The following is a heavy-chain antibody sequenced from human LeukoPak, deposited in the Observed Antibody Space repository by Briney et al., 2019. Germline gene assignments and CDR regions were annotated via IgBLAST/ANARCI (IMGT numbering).Heavy chain of an antibody. V-gene: IGHV5-51*01. CDR1: GYSFTSYW. CDR2: IYPGDSDT. CDR3: ARARIAARRYYYYYYMDV. Sequence: GESLKISCKGSGYSFTSYWIGWVRQMPGKGLEWMGIIYPGDSDTRYSPSFQGQVTISADKSISTAYLQWSSLKASDTAMYYCARARIAARRYYYYYYMDVWGKGTTVTVSS. D-gene: IGHD6-6*01. J-gene: IGHJ6*03.